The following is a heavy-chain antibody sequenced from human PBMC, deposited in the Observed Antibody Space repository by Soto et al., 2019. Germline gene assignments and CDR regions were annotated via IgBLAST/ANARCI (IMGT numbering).Heavy chain of an antibody. CDR1: GGSISSGGYY. J-gene: IGHJ6*02. D-gene: IGHD3-10*01. CDR3: ARVTFINGMDV. CDR2: IYYSGST. V-gene: IGHV4-31*03. Sequence: SETLSLTCTVSGGSISSGGYYWSWIRQHPGKGLEWIGYIYYSGSTYYNPSLKSRVTISVDTSKNQFPLKLSSVTAADTAVYYCARVTFINGMDVWGQGTTVTVSS.